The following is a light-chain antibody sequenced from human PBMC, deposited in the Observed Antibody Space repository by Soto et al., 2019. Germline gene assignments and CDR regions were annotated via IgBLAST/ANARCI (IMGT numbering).Light chain of an antibody. J-gene: IGKJ1*01. CDR1: QTISSW. CDR3: QHYNSYPEA. V-gene: IGKV1-5*03. Sequence: EIQITQSPSTLSGSVGDRFTITWLASQTISSWLAWYQRKPVKSPKLLIYKASTLKSGVPSSFSGSGSGTAFTLTISSLQPDDFATYYCQHYNSYPEAFGQGTQVEIK. CDR2: KAS.